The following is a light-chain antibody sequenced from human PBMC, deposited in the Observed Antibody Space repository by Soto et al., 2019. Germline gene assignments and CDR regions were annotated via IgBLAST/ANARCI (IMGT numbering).Light chain of an antibody. CDR3: QQYGSSPFT. Sequence: EIVLTQSPGTLSLSPGERATLSCRASQSVSRTYLAWYQQKPGQAPRLLIYGASSRATGIPDRFSGSGSRTDFTLTISRLEPEDFAVYFCQQYGSSPFTFGPGTKVDIK. CDR2: GAS. J-gene: IGKJ3*01. CDR1: QSVSRTY. V-gene: IGKV3-20*01.